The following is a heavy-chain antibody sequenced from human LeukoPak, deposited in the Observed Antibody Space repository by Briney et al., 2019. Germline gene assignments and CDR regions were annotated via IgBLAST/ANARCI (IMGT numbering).Heavy chain of an antibody. V-gene: IGHV3-23*01. J-gene: IGHJ6*03. CDR1: GFSFSDYA. CDR2: ISGSGGDT. Sequence: GGSPRLSCAASGFSFSDYAMSWVRQAPGKGLEWVSAISGSGGDTYFADSVKGRFTISRDNSKRTVYLQMDSLGAEDTAVYYCAKDPHFYYYYYMDVWGNGTTVTVSS. CDR3: AKDPHFYYYYYMDV.